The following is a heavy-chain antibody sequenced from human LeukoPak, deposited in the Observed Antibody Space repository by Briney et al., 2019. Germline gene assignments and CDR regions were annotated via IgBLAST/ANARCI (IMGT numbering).Heavy chain of an antibody. J-gene: IGHJ4*02. CDR3: ARLGYYGSGSYRLSDY. Sequence: KPSETLSLTCAVYGGSFSGYYWSWIRQPPGKGLEWIGEINHSGSTNYNPSLKSRVTISVDTSKNQFSLKLSSVTAADTAVYYCARLGYYGSGSYRLSDYWGQGTLVTVSS. V-gene: IGHV4-34*01. CDR1: GGSFSGYY. D-gene: IGHD3-10*01. CDR2: INHSGST.